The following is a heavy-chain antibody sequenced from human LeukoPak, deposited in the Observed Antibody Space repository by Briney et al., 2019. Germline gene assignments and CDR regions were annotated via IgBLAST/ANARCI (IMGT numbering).Heavy chain of an antibody. V-gene: IGHV4-59*12. CDR2: IYYSWST. CDR1: GGSISSYY. D-gene: IGHD6-13*01. J-gene: IGHJ6*03. Sequence: PSETLSLTCTVSGGSISSYYWSWIRQPPGKGLEWIGYIYYSWSTYYNPSLKSRVTISVDTSKNQFSLKLSSVTAADTAVYYCARGASSSSWEYYYYYYYMDVWGKGTTVTISS. CDR3: ARGASSSSWEYYYYYYYMDV.